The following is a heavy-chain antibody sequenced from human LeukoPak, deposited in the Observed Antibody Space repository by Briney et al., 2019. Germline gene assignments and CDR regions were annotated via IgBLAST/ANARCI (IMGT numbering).Heavy chain of an antibody. Sequence: SETLSLTCTVSGGSNSSGDYYWSWIRQPPGKGLEWIGYIYYSGSTYYNPSLKSRVTISVDTSKNQFSLKLSSVTAADTAVYYCARGFYKTAARDGYNFLNWGSNYYYGMDVWGQGTTVTVSS. CDR3: ARGFYKTAARDGYNFLNWGSNYYYGMDV. V-gene: IGHV4-30-4*01. CDR1: GGSNSSGDYY. D-gene: IGHD5-24*01. J-gene: IGHJ6*02. CDR2: IYYSGST.